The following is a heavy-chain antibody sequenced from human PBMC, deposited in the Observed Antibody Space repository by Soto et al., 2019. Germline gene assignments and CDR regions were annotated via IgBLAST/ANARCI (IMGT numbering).Heavy chain of an antibody. V-gene: IGHV3-23*01. D-gene: IGHD3-16*02. CDR2: ISGSGGST. Sequence: EVQLLESGGGLVQPGGSLRLSCAASGFTFSSYAMSWVRQAPGKGLEWVSAISGSGGSTYYADSVKGLFTISRDNSNNTLYLQMNSPRAEDTAVYYCEKVRKRSTKSIVRYCDLWGRGTLVTVSS. J-gene: IGHJ2*01. CDR3: EKVRKRSTKSIVRYCDL. CDR1: GFTFSSYA.